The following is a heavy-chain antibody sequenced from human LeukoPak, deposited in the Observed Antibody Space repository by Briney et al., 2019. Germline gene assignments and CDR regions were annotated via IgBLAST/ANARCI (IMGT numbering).Heavy chain of an antibody. J-gene: IGHJ4*02. CDR2: IRSKAYGGTT. D-gene: IGHD6-19*01. CDR1: GFTFGAYA. Sequence: GGSLRLSCTASGFTFGAYAMSWFRQAPGKGLEWVGFIRSKAYGGTTEYAASVKGRFTISRDDSKSIAYLQMNSLKTEDTAVYYCTRGSAVAGRFYFDYWGQGTLVTVSS. V-gene: IGHV3-49*03. CDR3: TRGSAVAGRFYFDY.